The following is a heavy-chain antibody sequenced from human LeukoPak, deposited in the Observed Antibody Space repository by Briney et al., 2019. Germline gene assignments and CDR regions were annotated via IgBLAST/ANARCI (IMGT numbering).Heavy chain of an antibody. D-gene: IGHD2-2*01. V-gene: IGHV1-69*04. CDR1: GGTFSSYA. J-gene: IGHJ4*02. Sequence: SVKVSCKASGGTFSSYAISWVRQAPGQGLEWMGRIIPILGIANYAQKFQGRVTITADKSTSTAYMELSSLRSEDTAVYYCARRKSYQPAFDYWGQGTLVTVSS. CDR3: ARRKSYQPAFDY. CDR2: IIPILGIA.